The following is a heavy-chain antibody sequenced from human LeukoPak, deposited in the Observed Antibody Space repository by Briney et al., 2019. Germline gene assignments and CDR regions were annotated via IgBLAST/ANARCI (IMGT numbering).Heavy chain of an antibody. J-gene: IGHJ4*02. Sequence: GASVKVSCKASGGTFSSYAISWVRQAPGQGLEWMGGIIPIFGTANYAQKFQGRVTITADESTSTAYMELSSLRPEDTAVYYCARLGYCSGGSCLRQFEYWGQGTLVTVSS. CDR1: GGTFSSYA. V-gene: IGHV1-69*13. D-gene: IGHD2-15*01. CDR2: IIPIFGTA. CDR3: ARLGYCSGGSCLRQFEY.